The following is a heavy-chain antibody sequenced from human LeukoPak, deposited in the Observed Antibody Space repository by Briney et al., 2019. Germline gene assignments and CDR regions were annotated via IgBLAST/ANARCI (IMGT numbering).Heavy chain of an antibody. V-gene: IGHV3-23*01. CDR2: VSGSGGST. Sequence: GGSLRLSCAASGCTFSSYAMSWGRQAPGEGLEWGSAVSGSGGSTYYADSVKGRVTISRDNSKNTLYLQMNSLRAEDTALYYCAKPDCTSPSCYIGWFDPWGQGTLVIVSS. D-gene: IGHD2-2*02. CDR3: AKPDCTSPSCYIGWFDP. J-gene: IGHJ5*02. CDR1: GCTFSSYA.